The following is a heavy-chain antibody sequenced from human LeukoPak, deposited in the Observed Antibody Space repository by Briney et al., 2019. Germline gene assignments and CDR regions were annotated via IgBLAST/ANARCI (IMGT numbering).Heavy chain of an antibody. J-gene: IGHJ3*02. Sequence: SHTLSLTCTVSGRIISRYYWSWMRQPPGKGLEWIAYIDYSGSTNYNPSLKSRLTISLDASKNQFSLKLSSVTAADTAVYYCARDRRRDLLHAFDIWGQGTMVTVSS. CDR3: ARDRRRDLLHAFDI. D-gene: IGHD1-26*01. V-gene: IGHV4-59*01. CDR1: GRIISRYY. CDR2: IDYSGST.